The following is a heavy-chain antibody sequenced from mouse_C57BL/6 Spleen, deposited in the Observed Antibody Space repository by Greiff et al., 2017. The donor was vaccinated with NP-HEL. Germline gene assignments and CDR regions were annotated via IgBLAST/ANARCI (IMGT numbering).Heavy chain of an antibody. Sequence: VQRVESGPELVKPGASVKISCKASGYAFSSSWMNWVKQRPGKGLEWIGRIYPGDGDTNYNGKFKGKATLTADKSSSTAYMQLSSLTSEDSAVYFCARPNCYGSRYYFDYWGQGTTLTVSS. CDR3: ARPNCYGSRYYFDY. J-gene: IGHJ2*01. V-gene: IGHV1-82*01. CDR1: GYAFSSSW. CDR2: IYPGDGDT. D-gene: IGHD1-1*01.